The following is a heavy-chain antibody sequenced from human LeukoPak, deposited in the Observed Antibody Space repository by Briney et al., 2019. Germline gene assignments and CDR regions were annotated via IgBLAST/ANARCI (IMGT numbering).Heavy chain of an antibody. V-gene: IGHV3-33*01. CDR2: ICYDATTR. CDR3: ARVVAKFDAADH. D-gene: IGHD2-15*01. J-gene: IGHJ4*03. Sequence: TLICYDATTRYYAASLNGRFTISTDNSKNTLNLQIDSPRDEDTAIYYCARVVAKFDAADHWGQGTVVTVS.